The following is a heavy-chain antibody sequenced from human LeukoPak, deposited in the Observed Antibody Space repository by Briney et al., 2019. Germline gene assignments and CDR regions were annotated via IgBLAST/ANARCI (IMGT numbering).Heavy chain of an antibody. J-gene: IGHJ4*02. Sequence: GSLTLSCAASGYTSSDFSGNWVRQAPGKGLEWVSSISVRSNYRYYADSVRGRFTISRDDARDSLFLQMNSLRAEDTAVYFCVRLRRNNDRSGYYYYYDYWGQGTLVTVSS. V-gene: IGHV3-21*01. D-gene: IGHD3-22*01. CDR1: GYTSSDFS. CDR2: ISVRSNYR. CDR3: VRLRRNNDRSGYYYYYDY.